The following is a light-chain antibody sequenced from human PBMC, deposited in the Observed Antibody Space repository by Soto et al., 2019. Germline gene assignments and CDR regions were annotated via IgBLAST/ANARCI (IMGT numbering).Light chain of an antibody. V-gene: IGKV3-11*01. CDR2: DAS. CDR1: QSVSSY. Sequence: EIVLTQYPATLSLSPGKRAAISCRASQSVSSYLAWYQQKPGQAPRLLIYDASKRAPGIPARFTGSGSGTDFTLTISRLKPEDCAVYFCQQLSNWPSIFSGGTKVEI. CDR3: QQLSNWPSI. J-gene: IGKJ4*01.